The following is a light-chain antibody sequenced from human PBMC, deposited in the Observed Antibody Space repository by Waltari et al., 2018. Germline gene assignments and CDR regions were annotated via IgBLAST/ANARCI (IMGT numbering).Light chain of an antibody. CDR1: LSLLYNSNNKNY. V-gene: IGKV4-1*01. Sequence: DIVMTQSPESLAVSLGERATINCKSSLSLLYNSNNKNYLAWYQQKPGQPPKLLIYWASTRESGVPERCSGSGSRTDFTLTISSLQAEDVAVYFCQQYYNTPLTFGPGTKVDVK. J-gene: IGKJ3*01. CDR2: WAS. CDR3: QQYYNTPLT.